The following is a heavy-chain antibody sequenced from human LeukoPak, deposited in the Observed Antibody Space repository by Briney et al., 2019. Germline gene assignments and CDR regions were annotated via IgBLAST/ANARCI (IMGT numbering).Heavy chain of an antibody. CDR3: ARAGRAVAGTGVYYYYYMDV. Sequence: ASVKVSCKASGYTFTSYDINWVRQATGQGLEWMGWMNPNSGNTGYAQKFQGRVTMTRNTSISTAYMELSSLRSEDTAVYYCARAGRAVAGTGVYYYYYMDVWGKGITVTISS. V-gene: IGHV1-8*01. J-gene: IGHJ6*03. D-gene: IGHD6-19*01. CDR1: GYTFTSYD. CDR2: MNPNSGNT.